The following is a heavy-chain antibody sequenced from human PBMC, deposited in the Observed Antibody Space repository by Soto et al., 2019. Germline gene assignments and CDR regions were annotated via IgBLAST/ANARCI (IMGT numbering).Heavy chain of an antibody. V-gene: IGHV2-5*02. CDR3: AHSPSRYYYDTSGYPYDTFDI. Sequence: SGPTLVNPTQTLTLTCTLSGFSLCTSGEGVGWIRQPPGKALEWLALIYWDDDKRYSPSLKSRLTITKDTSKNQVVLTMTNMDPVDTGTYYCAHSPSRYYYDTSGYPYDTFDIWGQGTMVTVSS. J-gene: IGHJ3*02. CDR1: GFSLCTSGEG. CDR2: IYWDDDK. D-gene: IGHD3-22*01.